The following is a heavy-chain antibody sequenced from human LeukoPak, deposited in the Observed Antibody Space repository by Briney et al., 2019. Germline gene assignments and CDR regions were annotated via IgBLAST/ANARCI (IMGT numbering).Heavy chain of an antibody. CDR2: MNPNNGQT. J-gene: IGHJ4*02. CDR1: GYTFTNYD. Sequence: GASVKVSCKASGYTFTNYDIHWVRQASGQGLEWMGWMNPNNGQTVYAQKFQGRVTMTRNIPITTAYMELDRLTSEDTAEYYCARAYYDSSGYYRVYYFDYWGQGTLVTVSS. CDR3: ARAYYDSSGYYRVYYFDY. D-gene: IGHD3-22*01. V-gene: IGHV1-8*02.